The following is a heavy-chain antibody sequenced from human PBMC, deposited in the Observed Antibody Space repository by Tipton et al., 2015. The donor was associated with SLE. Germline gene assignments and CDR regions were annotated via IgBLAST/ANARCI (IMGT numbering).Heavy chain of an antibody. CDR3: ARVYSSSHPDV. CDR2: IYYSGST. V-gene: IGHV4-59*07. Sequence: TLSLTCTVSGGSISSDYWSWIRQPPGKGLEWIGYIYYSGSTNYNPSLKSRVTISVDTSKNQFSLKLSSVTAADTAVYYCARVYSSSHPDVWGKGTTVTVSS. J-gene: IGHJ6*04. D-gene: IGHD6-13*01. CDR1: GGSISSDY.